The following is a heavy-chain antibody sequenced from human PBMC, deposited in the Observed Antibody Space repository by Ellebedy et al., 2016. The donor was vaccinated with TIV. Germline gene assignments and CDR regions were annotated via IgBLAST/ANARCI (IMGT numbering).Heavy chain of an antibody. CDR1: GYSVSSGSY. CDR2: IYHSGGT. D-gene: IGHD1-1*01. Sequence: SETLSLTCAVSGYSVSSGSYWGWIRQPPGKGLEWIGSIYHSGGTYYNPSLKRRVTISMDTSRTQFSLRLTSVTAADTAVYYCATFHNLDGFDIWGQGKMVTVSS. V-gene: IGHV4-38-2*01. J-gene: IGHJ3*02. CDR3: ATFHNLDGFDI.